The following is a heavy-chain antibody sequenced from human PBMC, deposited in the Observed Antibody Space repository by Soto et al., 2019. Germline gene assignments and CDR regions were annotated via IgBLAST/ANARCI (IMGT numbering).Heavy chain of an antibody. J-gene: IGHJ4*02. CDR1: GGSISSSSYY. CDR2: IYYSGST. Sequence: SETLSLTCTVSGGSISSSSYYWGWIRQPPGKGLEWIGSIYYSGSTYYNPSLKSRVTISVDTSKNQFSLKLSSVTAADTAVYYCARAVPYYDSGITAGNFDYWGQGTLVTVSS. CDR3: ARAVPYYDSGITAGNFDY. D-gene: IGHD3-22*01. V-gene: IGHV4-39*01.